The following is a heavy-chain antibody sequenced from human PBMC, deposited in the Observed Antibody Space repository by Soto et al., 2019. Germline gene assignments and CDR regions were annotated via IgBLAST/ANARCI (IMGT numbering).Heavy chain of an antibody. J-gene: IGHJ6*01. D-gene: IGHD4-17*01. Sequence: QVQLAESGGGVVQPGRSLRLSCAASGFTFSTYGMHWVRQAPGKGLQWVAVISYDGRHKYYADSVKGRFTISRDNSKSTLFLQMNSQGVEDTAVYYCARDLGGDYYYYYGLDVWGKGPRSPSPQ. CDR1: GFTFSTYG. CDR3: ARDLGGDYYYYYGLDV. V-gene: IGHV3-30*03. CDR2: ISYDGRHK.